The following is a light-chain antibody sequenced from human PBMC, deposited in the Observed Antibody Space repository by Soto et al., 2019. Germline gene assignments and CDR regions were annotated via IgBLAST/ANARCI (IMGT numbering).Light chain of an antibody. Sequence: AIQMTQSPSSLAASVGDRVTITCRASQGIRIDLSWYQQKPGEAPKVLIFAASNVQVGVPSRFSGGGSGTEFSLTSSSLQAEDSATYYCLQDFNYPWTFGQGTKVEV. CDR2: AAS. V-gene: IGKV1-6*01. J-gene: IGKJ1*01. CDR3: LQDFNYPWT. CDR1: QGIRID.